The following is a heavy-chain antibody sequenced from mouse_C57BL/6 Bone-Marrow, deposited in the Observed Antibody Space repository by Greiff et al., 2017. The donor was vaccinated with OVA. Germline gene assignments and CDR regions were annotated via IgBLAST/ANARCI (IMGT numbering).Heavy chain of an antibody. CDR3: ARRANPYYSNYTTSYAMDY. CDR1: GFSLSTSGMG. D-gene: IGHD2-5*01. V-gene: IGHV8-12*01. J-gene: IGHJ4*01. CDR2: IYWDDDK. Sequence: QVTLKESGPGILQSSQTLSLTCSFSGFSLSTSGMGVSWIRQPSGKGLEWLAHIYWDDDKRYNPSLKSRLTISKDTSRNQVFLKITSVDTADTATYYCARRANPYYSNYTTSYAMDYWGQGTSVTVSS.